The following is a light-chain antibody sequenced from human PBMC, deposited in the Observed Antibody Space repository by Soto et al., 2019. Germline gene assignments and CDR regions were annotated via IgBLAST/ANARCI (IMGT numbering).Light chain of an antibody. V-gene: IGLV1-47*01. CDR2: RND. Sequence: QSVLTQPPSASGTPGQRGTISCSGTRSNIGYNYVYWYQQLPGTAPKLLIYRNDQRPSGVPDRFSGSKSGTSASLAISGLRSEDEADYYCAAWDDSLSGWVFGGGTQLTVL. CDR1: RSNIGYNY. J-gene: IGLJ7*01. CDR3: AAWDDSLSGWV.